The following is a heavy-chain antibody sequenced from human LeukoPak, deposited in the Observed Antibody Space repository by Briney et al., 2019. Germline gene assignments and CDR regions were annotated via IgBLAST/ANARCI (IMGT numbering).Heavy chain of an antibody. CDR2: ISGSGGST. Sequence: GGSLRLSCAASGFTFSLYWMSWVRQAPGKGLEWVSAISGSGGSTYYADSVKGRFTISRDKSKNTLYLQMNSLRAEDTAVYYCAKGLAVAGHFDYWGQGTLVTVSS. V-gene: IGHV3-23*01. CDR3: AKGLAVAGHFDY. CDR1: GFTFSLYW. D-gene: IGHD6-19*01. J-gene: IGHJ4*02.